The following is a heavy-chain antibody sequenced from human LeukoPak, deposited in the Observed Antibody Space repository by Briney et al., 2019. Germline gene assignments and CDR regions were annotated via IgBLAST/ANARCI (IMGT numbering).Heavy chain of an antibody. Sequence: SVKVSCKASGGTFSSYVISWVRQAPGQGLEWMGGIIPIFGTANYAQKFQGRVTNTTDESTSTAYIELSSLRSEDTAVYYCAREARDYDILTGYYIYWGQGTLVTVSS. CDR2: IIPIFGTA. V-gene: IGHV1-69*05. J-gene: IGHJ4*02. CDR3: AREARDYDILTGYYIY. CDR1: GGTFSSYV. D-gene: IGHD3-9*01.